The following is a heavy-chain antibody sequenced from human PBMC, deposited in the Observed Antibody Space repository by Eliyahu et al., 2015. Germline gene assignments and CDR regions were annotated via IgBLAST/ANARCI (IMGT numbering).Heavy chain of an antibody. V-gene: IGHV3-23*01. D-gene: IGHD3-9*01. J-gene: IGHJ4*02. CDR3: ATLTDILTGYYLRPYYFDY. Sequence: SGSGGSTYYADSVKGRFTISRXNSKNTLYLQMNSLRAEDTAVYYCATLTDILTGYYLRPYYFDYWGQGTLVTVSS. CDR2: SGSGGST.